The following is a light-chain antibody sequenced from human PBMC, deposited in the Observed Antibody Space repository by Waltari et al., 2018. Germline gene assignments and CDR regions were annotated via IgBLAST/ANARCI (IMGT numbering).Light chain of an antibody. Sequence: QSALTQPPSASGSRGQSVTISCTGTSSDVGSYNYVSWYQQHPGKAPKLMIYEVTKRPSGVPDRFSGSKSGNTASLTVSGLQAEDEADYYYSSYAGSNNVIFGGGTRLTVL. J-gene: IGLJ2*01. CDR2: EVT. CDR1: SSDVGSYNY. V-gene: IGLV2-8*01. CDR3: SSYAGSNNVI.